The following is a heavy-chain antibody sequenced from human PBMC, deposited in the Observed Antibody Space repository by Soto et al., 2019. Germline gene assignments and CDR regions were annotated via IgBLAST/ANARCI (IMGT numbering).Heavy chain of an antibody. Sequence: GGSLRLSCAASGFTFSNYALNWVRQAPGKGLEWVSAISGSSDHTFYADSVKGRFTISRDNSKSTLYLQVNSLRAEDTAVYYCAKATYSSGWRYYIDFWGQGTQVTVSS. CDR3: AKATYSSGWRYYIDF. CDR1: GFTFSNYA. CDR2: ISGSSDHT. J-gene: IGHJ4*02. V-gene: IGHV3-23*01. D-gene: IGHD6-19*01.